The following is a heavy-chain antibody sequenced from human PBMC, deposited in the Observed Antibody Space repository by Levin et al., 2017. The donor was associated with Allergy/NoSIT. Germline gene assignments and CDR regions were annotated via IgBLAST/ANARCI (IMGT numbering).Heavy chain of an antibody. CDR3: ARVKYYSQSSGYFFDY. V-gene: IGHV5-51*01. J-gene: IGHJ4*02. Sequence: GESLKISCKGSGYSFNNYWIGWVRQQPGKGLEWVGIIYPGDSDTRYGPFFQDKVTLLAVGDKSISTAYLEWGSLKASDSGIYYCARVKYYSQSSGYFFDYWGRGTLVTVSS. CDR2: IYPGDSDT. CDR1: GYSFNNYW. D-gene: IGHD3-22*01.